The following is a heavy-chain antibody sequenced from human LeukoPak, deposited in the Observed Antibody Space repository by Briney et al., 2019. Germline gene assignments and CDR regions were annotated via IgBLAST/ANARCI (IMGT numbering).Heavy chain of an antibody. Sequence: GASVKVSCKASGGTFSSYAISWVRQAPGRGLEWMGGIIPIFGTANYAQKFQGRVTITADESTSTAYMELSSLRSEDTAVYYCARGIYCSCTSCYPYYMDVWGKGTTVTVSS. CDR2: IIPIFGTA. CDR1: GGTFSSYA. V-gene: IGHV1-69*13. D-gene: IGHD2-2*01. CDR3: ARGIYCSCTSCYPYYMDV. J-gene: IGHJ6*03.